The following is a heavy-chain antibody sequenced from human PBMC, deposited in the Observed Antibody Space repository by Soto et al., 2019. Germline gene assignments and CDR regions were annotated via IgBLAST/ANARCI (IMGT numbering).Heavy chain of an antibody. D-gene: IGHD4-17*01. CDR1: DGAITSGAHY. CDR3: ARVQTTVTTYFFDY. Sequence: TLCLTWTVSDGAITSGAHYWSWIRQHPGKGLEWIAYIFYSGTTYYSPSLKSRTSISIDTSKNQFSLKLSSVTAADTAVYYCARVQTTVTTYFFDYWGQGTLVTVSS. CDR2: IFYSGTT. J-gene: IGHJ4*02. V-gene: IGHV4-31*02.